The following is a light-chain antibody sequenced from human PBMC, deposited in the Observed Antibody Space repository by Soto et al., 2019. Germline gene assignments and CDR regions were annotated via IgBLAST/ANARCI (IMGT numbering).Light chain of an antibody. CDR2: DVG. CDR3: NSYRTVSTYV. V-gene: IGLV1-40*01. CDR1: ISNIGAGYD. J-gene: IGLJ1*01. Sequence: QSVLTQPPSVAGAPGQRVTISCTGSISNIGAGYDVHWYQQHPGKAPKLLIYDVGNRPSGVSNRFSGSKSGNTASLTISGLQAEDEAQYYCNSYRTVSTYVFGNGTKLTVL.